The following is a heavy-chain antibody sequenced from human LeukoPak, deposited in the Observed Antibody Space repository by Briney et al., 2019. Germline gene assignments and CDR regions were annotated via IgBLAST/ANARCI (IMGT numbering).Heavy chain of an antibody. D-gene: IGHD3-22*01. J-gene: IGHJ4*02. CDR2: ISASGTTI. CDR1: GFTFSSYE. Sequence: GGSLRLSCAASGFTFSSYEMNWVRQAPGKGLEWVSYISASGTTINYSDSGEGRFTIARDNGKKSMYMQVNSVRGEDTAVYECAKDSRRWKTYYYESSGLYYFAYWGQGTLVTVSS. V-gene: IGHV3-48*03. CDR3: AKDSRRWKTYYYESSGLYYFAY.